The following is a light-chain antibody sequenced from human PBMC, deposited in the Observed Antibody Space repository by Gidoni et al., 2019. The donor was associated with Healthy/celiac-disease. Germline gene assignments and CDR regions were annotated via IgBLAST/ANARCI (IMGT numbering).Light chain of an antibody. CDR3: QQRSNWPLT. CDR2: DAS. V-gene: IGKV3-11*01. J-gene: IGKJ4*01. Sequence: EIVLTQFPATLSLSPGERATLPCRSSQSVSSYLAWYQQKPGQAPRLLIYDASNRATGIPARFSGSGSGTDFTLTISRLEPEDFAVYYCQQRSNWPLTFGGGTKVEIK. CDR1: QSVSSY.